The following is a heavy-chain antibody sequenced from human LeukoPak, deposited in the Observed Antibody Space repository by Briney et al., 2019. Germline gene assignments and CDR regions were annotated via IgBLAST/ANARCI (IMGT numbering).Heavy chain of an antibody. D-gene: IGHD1-26*01. CDR2: TYYRSKWYY. Sequence: SQTLSLTCDISGDSVSSNSASWNWIRQSPSRGLEWLGRTYYRSKWYYDYAVSVKSRITINPDTSKNQFSLHLNSVTPEDTAVYYCARGGGMVGATLFDYWGQGTPVTVSS. J-gene: IGHJ4*02. CDR1: GDSVSSNSAS. V-gene: IGHV6-1*01. CDR3: ARGGGMVGATLFDY.